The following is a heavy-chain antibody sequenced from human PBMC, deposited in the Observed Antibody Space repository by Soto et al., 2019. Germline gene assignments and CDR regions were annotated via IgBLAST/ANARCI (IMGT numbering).Heavy chain of an antibody. D-gene: IGHD6-6*01. CDR3: ARDSSITPRPLDY. J-gene: IGHJ4*02. V-gene: IGHV3-11*06. Sequence: GGTLRLSCAASGFTFRGYYMSWIRQAPGKGLEWVSYISSTGSYAKYADSVKGRFTIFRDNAKNSLYLQMNSLRAEDTAVYYCARDSSITPRPLDYWGQGTPVTVSS. CDR1: GFTFRGYY. CDR2: ISSTGSYA.